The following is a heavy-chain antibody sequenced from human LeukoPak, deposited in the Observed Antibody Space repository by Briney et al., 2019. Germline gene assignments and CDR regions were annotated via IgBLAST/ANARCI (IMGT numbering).Heavy chain of an antibody. D-gene: IGHD2-2*01. V-gene: IGHV4-59*01. Sequence: PSETLSLTCTVSGGSIGSYYWSWIRQPPGKGLEWIGYIYYSGSTNYNPSLKSRVTISVDTSKNQFSLKLSSVTAADTAVYYCARDRSTAAIRVLGEYYGMDVWGQGTTVTVSS. CDR1: GGSIGSYY. CDR3: ARDRSTAAIRVLGEYYGMDV. J-gene: IGHJ6*02. CDR2: IYYSGST.